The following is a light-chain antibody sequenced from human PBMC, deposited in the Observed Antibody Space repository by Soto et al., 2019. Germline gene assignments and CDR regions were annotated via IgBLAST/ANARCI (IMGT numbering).Light chain of an antibody. V-gene: IGKV3-11*01. Sequence: IVMSQSPATLSVSPGERATLSCRASQSVSSNLAWYQQKPGQAPRLLIYDASNRATGIPARFSGSGSGTDFTLTISSLEAEDFAVYYCQHRDNWSYIFGQGTKVDIK. CDR3: QHRDNWSYI. J-gene: IGKJ2*01. CDR2: DAS. CDR1: QSVSSN.